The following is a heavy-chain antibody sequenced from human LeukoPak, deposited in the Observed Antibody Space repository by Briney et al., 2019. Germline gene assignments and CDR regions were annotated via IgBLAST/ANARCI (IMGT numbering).Heavy chain of an antibody. CDR1: GGSISSYY. J-gene: IGHJ4*02. CDR3: ARGLWFGELWAFDY. CDR2: IYYSGST. Sequence: SETLSLTCTVSGGSISSYYWSWIRQPPGKGLEWIGYIYYSGSTNYNPSLKSRVTISVDTSKNQFSLKLSSVTAADTAVYYCARGLWFGELWAFDYGGQGTLVTVSS. V-gene: IGHV4-59*01. D-gene: IGHD3-10*01.